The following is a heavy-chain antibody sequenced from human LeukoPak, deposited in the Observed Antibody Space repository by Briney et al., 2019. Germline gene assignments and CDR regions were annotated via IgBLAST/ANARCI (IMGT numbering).Heavy chain of an antibody. CDR2: IYHTGST. CDR1: GGSISSGGYY. Sequence: NPSETLSLTCTVSGGSISSGGYYWSWIRQHPGKGLEWIGYIYHTGSTYYNPSLKSRVTISVDTSKNQFSLRLSSVTAADTAVYYCARLQYCSGTSCYWFNPWGQGTLVTVSS. D-gene: IGHD2-2*01. CDR3: ARLQYCSGTSCYWFNP. J-gene: IGHJ5*02. V-gene: IGHV4-30-2*01.